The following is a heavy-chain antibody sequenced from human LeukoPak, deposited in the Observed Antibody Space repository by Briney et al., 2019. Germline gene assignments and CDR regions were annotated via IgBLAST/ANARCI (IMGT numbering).Heavy chain of an antibody. CDR2: IRYDGSDK. CDR3: ARRAARPYNWFDP. J-gene: IGHJ5*02. Sequence: PGGSLRLSCAASGFTFSSYGMHRVRQAPGKGLEWVTFIRYDGSDKYYADSVKGRFTISRDNSKNMLYLQMNSLRPEDTAVYYCARRAARPYNWFDPWGQGTLVTVSS. V-gene: IGHV3-30*02. CDR1: GFTFSSYG. D-gene: IGHD6-6*01.